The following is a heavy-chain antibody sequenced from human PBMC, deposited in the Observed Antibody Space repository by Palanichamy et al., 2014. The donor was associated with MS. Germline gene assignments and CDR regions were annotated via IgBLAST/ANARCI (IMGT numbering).Heavy chain of an antibody. CDR2: IWYDGIKN. J-gene: IGHJ4*02. V-gene: IGHV3-33*01. Sequence: QLVGGLGEGGGSSLGRVPRDSPVQRLDYFLEPMACTGSGQAPGKGLEWVAVIWYDGIKNNYADSVKGRFTISRDNSMNTLYLQMNSLRAEDTAVYYCARFGGGATANGAPSNFDYWGQGSLVTVSA. CDR3: ARFGGGATANGAPSNFDY. CDR1: DYFLEPMA. D-gene: IGHD1-26*01.